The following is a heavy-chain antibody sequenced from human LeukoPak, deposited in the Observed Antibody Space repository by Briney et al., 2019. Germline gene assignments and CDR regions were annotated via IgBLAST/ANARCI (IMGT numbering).Heavy chain of an antibody. Sequence: GGSLRLSCAASGFTFSSYAMHWVRQAPGKGLEWVAVISYDGSNEYYADSVKGRFTISRDNSKNTLYLQMNSLRAEDTAGYYCAREDYYGSGSYYKGGYYFDYWGQGTLVTVSS. J-gene: IGHJ4*02. CDR2: ISYDGSNE. V-gene: IGHV3-30*04. CDR1: GFTFSSYA. D-gene: IGHD3-10*01. CDR3: AREDYYGSGSYYKGGYYFDY.